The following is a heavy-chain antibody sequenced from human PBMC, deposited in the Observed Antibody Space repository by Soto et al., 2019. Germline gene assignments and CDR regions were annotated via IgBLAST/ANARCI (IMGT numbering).Heavy chain of an antibody. J-gene: IGHJ2*01. CDR2: IYYSGST. V-gene: IGHV4-59*01. CDR1: GGSISSYY. Sequence: QVQLQESGPGLVKPSETLFLTCTVSGGSISSYYWSWIRQPPGKGLEWIGYIYYSGSTTYNPSLKSRVTISVDTSKNQFSLKPSSVTAADTAVYYCARGFSSSDWYFDLWGRGTLVTVSS. D-gene: IGHD6-6*01. CDR3: ARGFSSSDWYFDL.